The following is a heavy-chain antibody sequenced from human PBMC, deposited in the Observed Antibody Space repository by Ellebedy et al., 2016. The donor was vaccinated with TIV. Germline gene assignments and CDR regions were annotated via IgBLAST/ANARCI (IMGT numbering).Heavy chain of an antibody. V-gene: IGHV4-30-2*01. CDR1: GGSISSGGYS. CDR3: ARLSLTGDY. D-gene: IGHD7-27*01. CDR2: IYHSGST. J-gene: IGHJ4*02. Sequence: MPSETLSLTCTVSGGSISSGGYSWSWIRQPPGKGLEWIGYIYHSGSTYYNPSLKSRVTISVDRSKNQFSLKLSSVTAADTAVYYCARLSLTGDYWGQGTLVTVSS.